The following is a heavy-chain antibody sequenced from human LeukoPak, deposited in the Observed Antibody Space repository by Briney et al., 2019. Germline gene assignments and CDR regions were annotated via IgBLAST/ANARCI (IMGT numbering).Heavy chain of an antibody. CDR1: GGSISSDY. CDR3: ARQPYYYDSSGYYYFDY. V-gene: IGHV4-59*01. Sequence: SETLSLTCTVSGGSISSDYWSWIRQPPGKGLEWIGYIYYSGSTNYNPSLKSRVTISVDTSKNQFPLKLSSVTAADTAVYYCARQPYYYDSSGYYYFDYWGQGTLVTVSS. D-gene: IGHD3-22*01. J-gene: IGHJ4*02. CDR2: IYYSGST.